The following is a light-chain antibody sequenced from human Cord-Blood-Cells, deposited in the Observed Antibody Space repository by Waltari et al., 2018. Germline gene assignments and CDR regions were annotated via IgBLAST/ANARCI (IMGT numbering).Light chain of an antibody. CDR3: MQALQTPWT. V-gene: IGKV2-28*01. CDR1: QSLLHSNGYNY. CDR2: LGS. Sequence: DIVTTQSPLSLPVTPGEPASISCRSSQSLLHSNGYNYLDWYLQKPGQSPQLLIYLGSNRASGVHDRFSGSGSGTDFTLKISRVEAEDVGVYYCMQALQTPWTF. J-gene: IGKJ1*01.